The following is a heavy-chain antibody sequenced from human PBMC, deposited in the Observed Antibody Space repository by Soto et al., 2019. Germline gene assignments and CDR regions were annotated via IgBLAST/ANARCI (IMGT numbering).Heavy chain of an antibody. CDR1: GFSFSGYT. D-gene: IGHD3-16*01. CDR3: SKDRHPDGIWAFDY. J-gene: IGHJ4*02. V-gene: IGHV3-23*01. CDR2: INGGGGTT. Sequence: EVQLLESGGHLIQPGESLRLSCAASGFSFSGYTMNWVRQAQGKGLEWISGINGGGGTTYYADSVKGRFTISRDDSKNILELQKNSPRAEDTALYYCSKDRHPDGIWAFDYWGRGTLVTVSS.